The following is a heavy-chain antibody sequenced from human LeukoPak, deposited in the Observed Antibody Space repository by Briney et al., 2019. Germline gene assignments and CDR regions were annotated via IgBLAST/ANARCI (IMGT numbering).Heavy chain of an antibody. J-gene: IGHJ4*02. D-gene: IGHD2/OR15-2a*01. Sequence: GGSLRLSCAASGFAITDHHMDWVRQAPGKGLEWVGRIKTKVDGGTADYGTVVKGRFNISRDDSQNTLFLQVDSLKTEDTAVYYCATGNMYFWGQGILVIVSS. CDR2: IKTKVDGGTA. V-gene: IGHV3-15*01. CDR1: GFAITDHH. CDR3: ATGNMYF.